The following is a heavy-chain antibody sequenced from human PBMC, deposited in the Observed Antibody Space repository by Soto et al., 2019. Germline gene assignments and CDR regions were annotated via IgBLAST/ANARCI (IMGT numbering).Heavy chain of an antibody. V-gene: IGHV4-30-4*01. CDR3: VSSYSDYVY. CDR2: IYYSGTT. J-gene: IGHJ4*02. CDR1: GGSFSSGGYY. D-gene: IGHD4-17*01. Sequence: SETLSLTCTVSGGSFSSGGYYWSWIRQPPGKGLEWIGYIYYSGTTYYNPSLKRRVTISLDTSKNQFSLQLSSVTAADTAVYYCVSSYSDYVYWGQGTLVTVS.